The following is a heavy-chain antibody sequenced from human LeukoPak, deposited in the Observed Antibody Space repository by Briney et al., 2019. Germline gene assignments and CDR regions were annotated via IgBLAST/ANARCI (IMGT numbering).Heavy chain of an antibody. CDR3: VRDPSGSGFAFDS. D-gene: IGHD1-1*01. CDR2: IWYDGSKK. V-gene: IGHV3-33*01. J-gene: IGHJ4*02. CDR1: GFSFSSYG. Sequence: GGSLRLSCAASGFSFSSYGMHWVRQAPGKGLEWVAVIWYDGSKKYYADSVKGRFTISRDNSEDTLYLQMNSLRAEDTAVYYCVRDPSGSGFAFDSWGQGALVTVSS.